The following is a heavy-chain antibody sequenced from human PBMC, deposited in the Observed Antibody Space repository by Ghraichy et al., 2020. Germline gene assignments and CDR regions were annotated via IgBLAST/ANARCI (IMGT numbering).Heavy chain of an antibody. CDR3: ARDPYGDYKYGGTDY. CDR2: IKSDSSDS. J-gene: IGHJ4*02. D-gene: IGHD4-17*01. V-gene: IGHV3-7*01. CDR1: GFSFSRHW. Sequence: GGSLSLSCVASGFSFSRHWMSWVRQAPGQGLGWVSSIKSDSSDSFYLDSVKGRFTISRDNAENSVSLEMTSLRVKDTAVYYCARDPYGDYKYGGTDYWGRGPLVSVSS.